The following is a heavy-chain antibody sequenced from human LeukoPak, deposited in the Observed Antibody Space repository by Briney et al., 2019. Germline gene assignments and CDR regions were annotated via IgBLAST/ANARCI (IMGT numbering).Heavy chain of an antibody. CDR2: IYYSGST. J-gene: IGHJ4*02. V-gene: IGHV4-31*03. Sequence: SQTLSLTCTVSGGSLSSGGYYWRWIRQHPGKGLEWIGYIYYSGSTYYNPSLKSRLTISVDTSKNQFSLKLSSVTAADTAVYYCATRYSTSSIHPVRFDYWGQGTLVTVSS. CDR1: GGSLSSGGYY. D-gene: IGHD6-6*01. CDR3: ATRYSTSSIHPVRFDY.